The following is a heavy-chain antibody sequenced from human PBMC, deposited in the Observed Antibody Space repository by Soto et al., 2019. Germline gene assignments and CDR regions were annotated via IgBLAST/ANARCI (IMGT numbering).Heavy chain of an antibody. D-gene: IGHD2-15*01. CDR1: GGSISSGGYY. V-gene: IGHV4-31*03. CDR3: ARELVAAGPREGDAFDI. CDR2: IYYSGST. Sequence: SETLSLTCTVSGGSISSGGYYWSWIRQHPGKGLEWIGYIYYSGSTYYNPSLKSRVTISVDTSKNKFSLKLSSVTAADTAVYYCARELVAAGPREGDAFDIWGQGTMVTVSS. J-gene: IGHJ3*02.